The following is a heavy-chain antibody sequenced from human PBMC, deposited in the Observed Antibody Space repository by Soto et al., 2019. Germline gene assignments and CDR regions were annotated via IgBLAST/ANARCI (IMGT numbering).Heavy chain of an antibody. V-gene: IGHV4-4*02. CDR2: IYHSGST. J-gene: IGHJ6*02. Sequence: QVQLQESGPGLVKPSGTLSLTCAVSGGSISSSNWWSWVRQPPGKGLEWIGEIYHSGSTNYNPSLKSRVTLSVDKSKNQFSLKLSSVPAADTAVYYCARGRILTGYGDSYYYYYGMDVWGQGTTVTVSS. CDR1: GGSISSSNW. CDR3: ARGRILTGYGDSYYYYYGMDV. D-gene: IGHD3-9*01.